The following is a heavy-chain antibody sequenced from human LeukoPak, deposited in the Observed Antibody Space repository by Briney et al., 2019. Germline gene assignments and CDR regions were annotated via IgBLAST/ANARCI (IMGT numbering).Heavy chain of an antibody. V-gene: IGHV4-34*01. CDR1: GGSFSGYY. D-gene: IGHD2-21*01. Sequence: PSETLSLTCAVYGGSFSGYYWSWIRQPPGKGLEWIGEINHSGSTNYNPSLKSRVTISVDTSKNQFSLKVSSVTAADTGVYYCARGRYYAFDIWGQGTMVTVSS. J-gene: IGHJ3*02. CDR3: ARGRYYAFDI. CDR2: INHSGST.